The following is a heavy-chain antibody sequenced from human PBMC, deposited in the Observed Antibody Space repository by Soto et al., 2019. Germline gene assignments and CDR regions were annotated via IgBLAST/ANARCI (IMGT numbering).Heavy chain of an antibody. J-gene: IGHJ6*02. V-gene: IGHV3-13*01. D-gene: IGHD3-9*01. CDR3: ARDRYYVILTGYYYYYGMDV. CDR2: IGTAGDT. CDR1: GFTFSSYD. Sequence: PGGSLRLSCAASGFTFSSYDMHWVRQATGKGLEWVSAIGTAGDTYYPGSVKGRFTISRENAKNSLYLQMNSLRAGDTAVYYCARDRYYVILTGYYYYYGMDVWGQGTTVTVS.